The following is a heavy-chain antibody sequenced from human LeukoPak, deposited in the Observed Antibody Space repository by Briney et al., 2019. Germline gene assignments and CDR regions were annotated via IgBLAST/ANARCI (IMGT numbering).Heavy chain of an antibody. Sequence: SETLSLTCTVSGGSISPFYWSWVRQPPGKGLEWIAYIYYSGSTRYNPSLKSRVAISVDTSNNQVSLKLSSVTAADTAVYYCARHGYCSGGSCYWDYWGQGTLVTVSS. V-gene: IGHV4-59*08. CDR1: GGSISPFY. D-gene: IGHD2-15*01. J-gene: IGHJ4*02. CDR2: IYYSGST. CDR3: ARHGYCSGGSCYWDY.